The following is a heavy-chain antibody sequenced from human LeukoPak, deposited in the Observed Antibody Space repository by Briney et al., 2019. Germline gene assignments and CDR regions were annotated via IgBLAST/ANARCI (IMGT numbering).Heavy chain of an antibody. CDR1: GYTFTSYA. V-gene: IGHV1-3*01. D-gene: IGHD6-13*01. Sequence: ASVKVSCKASGYTFTSYAMHWVRQAPGQRLEWMGWINAGNGNTKYSQNFQGRVTITRDTSASTAYMELSGLRSEDTAVYYCARGDPAAPSSQFDYWGQGTQVTVSS. J-gene: IGHJ4*02. CDR2: INAGNGNT. CDR3: ARGDPAAPSSQFDY.